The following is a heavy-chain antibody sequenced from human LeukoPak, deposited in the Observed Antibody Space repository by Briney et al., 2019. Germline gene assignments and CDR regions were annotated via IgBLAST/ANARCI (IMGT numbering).Heavy chain of an antibody. CDR3: ARSRVANDSSGYYFKLDY. D-gene: IGHD3-22*01. Sequence: GGSLRLSCAASGFTFSSYAVHWVRQAPGKGLEWVAVISFDGTKCYYADSVKGRFTISRDNSDYTLFLHMSGLRAEDTAVYYCARSRVANDSSGYYFKLDYWGQGTLVTVSS. CDR1: GFTFSSYA. V-gene: IGHV3-30*15. J-gene: IGHJ4*02. CDR2: ISFDGTKC.